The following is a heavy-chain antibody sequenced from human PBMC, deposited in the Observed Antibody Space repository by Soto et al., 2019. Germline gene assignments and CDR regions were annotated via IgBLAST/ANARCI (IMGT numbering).Heavy chain of an antibody. CDR3: SRVSTAIGGTWFDY. CDR1: GDSVSSNSAA. Sequence: SQTLSLTCAISGDSVSSNSAAWNWIRQSPSRGLEWLGRTYYRSKWYNDYAVSVKSRITINPDTSKNQFSLQLNSATPEDTAVYYCSRVSTAIGGTWFDYWGQGTLVTVSS. D-gene: IGHD5-18*01. V-gene: IGHV6-1*01. J-gene: IGHJ4*02. CDR2: TYYRSKWYN.